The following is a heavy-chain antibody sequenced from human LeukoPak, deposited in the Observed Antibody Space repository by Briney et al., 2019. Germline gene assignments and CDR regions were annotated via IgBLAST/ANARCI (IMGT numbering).Heavy chain of an antibody. D-gene: IGHD2-2*01. CDR3: AKDAIPPECSSTSCPIGY. CDR2: IQYDGSNK. Sequence: GGSLRLSCAASGFTFSTYGMHWVRQAPGKGLEWVTFIQYDGSNKYDADSVKGRFTISRDNSKNTLYLQMNSLRAEDTAVYYCAKDAIPPECSSTSCPIGYWGQGTLVTVSS. J-gene: IGHJ4*02. CDR1: GFTFSTYG. V-gene: IGHV3-30*02.